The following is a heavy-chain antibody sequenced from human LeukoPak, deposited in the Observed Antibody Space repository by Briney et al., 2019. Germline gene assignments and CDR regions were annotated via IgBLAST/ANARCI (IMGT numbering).Heavy chain of an antibody. CDR2: IYYSGST. J-gene: IGHJ4*02. CDR1: GGSISNSDYY. V-gene: IGHV4-39*07. D-gene: IGHD1-20*01. Sequence: PSQTLSLTCTVSGGSISNSDYYWGWIRQPPGKGLEWIGNIYYSGSTYYNPSLKSRVTISVDTSKNQFSLKVSSVTAADTAVYYCARVGGITGTTYFDYWGQGTLVTVSS. CDR3: ARVGGITGTTYFDY.